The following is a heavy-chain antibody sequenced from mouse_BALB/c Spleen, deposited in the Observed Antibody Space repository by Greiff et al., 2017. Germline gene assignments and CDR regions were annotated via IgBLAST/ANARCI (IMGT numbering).Heavy chain of an antibody. Sequence: EVMLVESGGGLVQPGGSRKLSCAASGFTFSSFGMHWVRQAPEKGLEWVAYISSGSSTIYYADTVKGRFTISRDNPKNTLFLQMTSLRSEDTAMYYCARSFTTVEVAYWGQGTLVTVSA. CDR3: ARSFTTVEVAY. V-gene: IGHV5-17*02. J-gene: IGHJ3*01. CDR2: ISSGSSTI. CDR1: GFTFSSFG. D-gene: IGHD1-1*01.